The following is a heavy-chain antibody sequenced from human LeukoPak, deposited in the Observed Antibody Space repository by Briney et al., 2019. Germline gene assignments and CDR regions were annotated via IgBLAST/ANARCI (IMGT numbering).Heavy chain of an antibody. CDR2: ISHSSGST. V-gene: IGHV3-21*01. J-gene: IGHJ4*02. CDR1: GFTFSSYA. D-gene: IGHD2-2*01. Sequence: GGSLRLSCAASGFTFSSYAMTWVRQAPGRGLEWVATISHSSGSTYYADSVKGRFTISRDNAKNSLYLQMNSLRAEDTAVYYCAWPPAPWGQGTLVTVSS. CDR3: AWPPAP.